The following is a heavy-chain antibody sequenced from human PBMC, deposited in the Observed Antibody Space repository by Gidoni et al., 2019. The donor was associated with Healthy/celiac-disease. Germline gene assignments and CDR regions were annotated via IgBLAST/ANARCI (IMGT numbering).Heavy chain of an antibody. D-gene: IGHD5-12*01. CDR3: ATEMATKMGYYYYGMDV. CDR1: GYTFTHYF. J-gene: IGHJ6*02. CDR2: INPSGGST. V-gene: IGHV1-46*01. Sequence: QVQLVQSGAEVKKPGASVEVSCQASGYTFTHYFMHWVRQAPGQGLEWMGIINPSGGSTSYAQKFQGRVTMTRDTSTSTVYMELSSLRSEDTAVYYCATEMATKMGYYYYGMDVWGQGTTVTVSS.